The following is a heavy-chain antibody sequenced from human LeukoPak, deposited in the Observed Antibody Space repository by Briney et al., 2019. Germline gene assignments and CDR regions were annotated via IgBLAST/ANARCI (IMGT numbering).Heavy chain of an antibody. CDR3: ARRGYRAHASGDDAFDI. CDR1: GYTFTNYG. D-gene: IGHD5-18*01. J-gene: IGHJ3*02. CDR2: ISVYNGNT. V-gene: IGHV1-18*04. Sequence: ASVKVSCKASGYTFTNYGISWVRQAPGQGLECVGWISVYNGNTRYTQNLQGRVTMTTDTSTSTAYMELRSLRSDDTAVYCCARRGYRAHASGDDAFDIWGQGTMVTVSS.